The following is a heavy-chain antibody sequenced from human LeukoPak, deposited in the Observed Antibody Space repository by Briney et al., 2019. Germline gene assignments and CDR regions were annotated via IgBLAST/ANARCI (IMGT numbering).Heavy chain of an antibody. D-gene: IGHD3-9*01. J-gene: IGHJ4*02. V-gene: IGHV3-30*18. CDR3: AKPDYDILTGDKYYFDY. CDR1: GFTFSSYG. CDR2: ISYDGSNK. Sequence: GGSLRLSCAASGFTFSSYGMHWVRQAPGKGLEWVAVISYDGSNKYYADSVKGRFTISRDNSKNTLYLQLNSLRAEDTAVYYCAKPDYDILTGDKYYFDYWGQGTLVTVSS.